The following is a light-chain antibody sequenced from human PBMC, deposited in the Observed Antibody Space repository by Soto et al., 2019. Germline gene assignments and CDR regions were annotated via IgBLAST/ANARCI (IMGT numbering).Light chain of an antibody. CDR1: TSDVGRYDY. J-gene: IGLJ2*01. V-gene: IGLV2-14*01. CDR3: SSYRNGGTLI. Sequence: QSALTQPASVSGSPGQSITISCTGTTSDVGRYDYVSWYQQHPGKAPKLVIFEVTRRPSESSNRFSCSKSGNTASLTISGLQAEDEADYYCSSYRNGGTLIFGGGTKLTVL. CDR2: EVT.